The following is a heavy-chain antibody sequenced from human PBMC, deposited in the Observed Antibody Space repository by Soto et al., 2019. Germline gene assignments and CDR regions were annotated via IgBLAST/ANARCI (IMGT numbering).Heavy chain of an antibody. CDR2: IDPSDSYT. CDR3: ASTSIHFFFNNTAPNGIDA. J-gene: IGHJ6*02. CDR1: GYSFTSYC. Sequence: PGESLKISCKGSGYSFTSYCIIWVRQMPGKGLEGMGRIDPSDSYTNYSPSFQGHVTISADKSISTAYLQGSSLKASHTTKYYGASTSIHFFFNNTAPNGIDAWCQGTTVTVSS. D-gene: IGHD3-3*02. V-gene: IGHV5-10-1*01.